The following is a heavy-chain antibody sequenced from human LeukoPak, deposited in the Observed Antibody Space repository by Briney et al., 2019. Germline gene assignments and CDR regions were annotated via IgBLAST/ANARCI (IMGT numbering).Heavy chain of an antibody. CDR1: GFTFSSYS. D-gene: IGHD6-13*01. Sequence: GGSLRLSCAASGFTFSSYSMNWVRQAPGKGLEWVSYISSSSSTIYYADSVKGRFTISRDNAKNSLYLQMNSLRAEDTAVYYCARGLVIAAAYFDYWGQGTLVTVSS. CDR3: ARGLVIAAAYFDY. CDR2: ISSSSSTI. J-gene: IGHJ4*02. V-gene: IGHV3-48*04.